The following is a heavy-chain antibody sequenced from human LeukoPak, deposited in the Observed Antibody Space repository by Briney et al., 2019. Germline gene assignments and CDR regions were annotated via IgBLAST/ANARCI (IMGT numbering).Heavy chain of an antibody. Sequence: GGSLRLSCAASGFTFSSYAMSWVRQAPGKGLEGVSGISGSGGITNYADSVKGRFTISRDNSKNTLYLQMNSLRAEDAAVYYCAKDTDYSCAFDIWGQGTMVTVSS. CDR3: AKDTDYSCAFDI. J-gene: IGHJ3*02. CDR2: ISGSGGIT. D-gene: IGHD3-16*01. CDR1: GFTFSSYA. V-gene: IGHV3-23*01.